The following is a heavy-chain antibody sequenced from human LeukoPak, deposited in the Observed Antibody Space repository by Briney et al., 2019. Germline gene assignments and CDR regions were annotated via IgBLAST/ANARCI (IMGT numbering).Heavy chain of an antibody. CDR1: GFTFSSYS. Sequence: PGGSLRLSCAASGFTFSSYSMNWVRQAPGKGLEWVSAISGSGGSTYYADSVKGRFTISRDNSKNTLYLQMNSLRAEDTAVYYCAKGARLWFGEVYCSWFDPWGQGTLVTVSS. CDR3: AKGARLWFGEVYCSWFDP. J-gene: IGHJ5*02. V-gene: IGHV3-23*01. D-gene: IGHD3-10*01. CDR2: ISGSGGST.